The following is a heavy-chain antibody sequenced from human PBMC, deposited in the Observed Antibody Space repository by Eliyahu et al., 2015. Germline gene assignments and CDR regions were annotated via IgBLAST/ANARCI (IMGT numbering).Heavy chain of an antibody. J-gene: IGHJ6*02. V-gene: IGHV1-69*01. CDR3: ARDLRGSSWLTKYYYYGMDV. CDR2: IIPIFGTA. Sequence: QVQLVQSXAEVKKPGSSVKVXCKAXGGTFXXYXISWVRQAPGQGLXWMGGIIPIFGTANYAQKFQGRVTITADESTSTAYMELSSLRSEDTAVYYCARDLRGSSWLTKYYYYGMDVWGQGTTVTVSS. CDR1: GGTFXXYX. D-gene: IGHD6-6*01.